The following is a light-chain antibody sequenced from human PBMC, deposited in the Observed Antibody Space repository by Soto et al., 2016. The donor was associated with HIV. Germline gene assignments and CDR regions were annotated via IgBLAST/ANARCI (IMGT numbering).Light chain of an antibody. CDR2: QDN. Sequence: SYDLTQAPSVSVSPGQTASITCSGDKLGDKYVCWYQQKPGQSPVLVIYQDNKRPSGIPERFSGSNSGNTATLTISGTQAIDEAEYYCQAWDSTSWGCSFGTWDQGHRP. J-gene: IGLJ1*01. V-gene: IGLV3-1*01. CDR1: KLGDKY. CDR3: QAWDSTSWGCS.